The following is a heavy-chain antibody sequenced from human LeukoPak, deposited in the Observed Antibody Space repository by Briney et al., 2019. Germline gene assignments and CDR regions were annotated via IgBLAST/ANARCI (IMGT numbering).Heavy chain of an antibody. CDR1: GGSFSGYY. D-gene: IGHD6-6*01. J-gene: IGHJ6*03. CDR3: ARVSGSSGTPYYYMDV. Sequence: SETLSLTCAVYGGSFSGYYWSWIRQPPGKGLEWIGEINHSGSTNYNPSLKSRVTISVDTSKNQFSLKLSSVTAADTAVYYCARVSGSSGTPYYYMDVWGKGTTVTVSS. CDR2: INHSGST. V-gene: IGHV4-34*01.